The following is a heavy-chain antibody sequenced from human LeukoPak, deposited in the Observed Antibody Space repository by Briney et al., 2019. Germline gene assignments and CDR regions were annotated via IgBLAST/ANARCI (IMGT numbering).Heavy chain of an antibody. CDR1: AYSFTVIY. D-gene: IGHD3-10*01. V-gene: IGHV1-2*02. Sequence: GASVNVSCNSSAYSFTVIYIHWVRQAPAQGLEWMGCIHPRRGDTNTAHKVQGRVTMTSDTSISTAYLDLSSLRSEDSAMDYCARGGDYGTGSYYRGCIDTWGQGTLVTVSS. J-gene: IGHJ5*02. CDR2: IHPRRGDT. CDR3: ARGGDYGTGSYYRGCIDT.